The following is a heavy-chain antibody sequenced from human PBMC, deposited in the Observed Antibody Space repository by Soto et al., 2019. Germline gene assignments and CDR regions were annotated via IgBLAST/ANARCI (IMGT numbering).Heavy chain of an antibody. J-gene: IGHJ6*02. V-gene: IGHV1-69*13. CDR2: IIPIFGTA. D-gene: IGHD1-1*01. CDR3: ARELPQRQGRNMDV. CDR1: GGTFSSYA. Sequence: SVKVSCKASGGTFSSYAISWVRQAPGQGLEWMGGIIPIFGTANYAQKFQGRVTITADESTSTAYMELSSLRSEDTAVYYCARELPQRQGRNMDVWGQGTTVTVSS.